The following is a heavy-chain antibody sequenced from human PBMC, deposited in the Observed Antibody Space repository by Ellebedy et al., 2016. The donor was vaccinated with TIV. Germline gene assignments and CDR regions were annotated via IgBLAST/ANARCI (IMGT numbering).Heavy chain of an antibody. V-gene: IGHV3-30*04. J-gene: IGHJ4*02. CDR2: ISYDGSHI. CDR3: ARDTDMDHAGFDY. D-gene: IGHD5-18*01. Sequence: PGGSLRLSCAASGFPFSNSAMHWVRQAPGKGLEWVAIISYDGSHIYYADSVRGRFTISRDNSKNTLYLQMNSLRAEDTAVYYCARDTDMDHAGFDYWGQGTLVTVSS. CDR1: GFPFSNSA.